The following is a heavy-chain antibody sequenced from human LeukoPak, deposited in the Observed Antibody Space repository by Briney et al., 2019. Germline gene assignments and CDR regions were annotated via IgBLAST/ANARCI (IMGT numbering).Heavy chain of an antibody. CDR1: GGSFSGYY. Sequence: SETLSLTCAVYGGSFSGYYWSWIRQPPGKGLEWIGEINHSGSTNYNPSLKSRVTISVDTSTKQFSLKLSSVTAADTAVYYCARALSAPAWGFDYWGQGTPVTVSS. CDR3: ARALSAPAWGFDY. CDR2: INHSGST. D-gene: IGHD3-16*01. J-gene: IGHJ4*02. V-gene: IGHV4-34*01.